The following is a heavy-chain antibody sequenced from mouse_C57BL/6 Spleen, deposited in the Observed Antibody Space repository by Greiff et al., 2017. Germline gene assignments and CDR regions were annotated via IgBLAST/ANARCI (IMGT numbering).Heavy chain of an antibody. Sequence: VHVKQSVAELVRPGASVKLSCTASGFNIKNTYMHWVKQRPEQGLEWIGRIDPANGNTKYAPKFQGKATITADTSSNTAYLQLSSLTSEDTAIYYCASPGRGLYYFDYWGQGTTLTVSS. D-gene: IGHD4-1*01. CDR3: ASPGRGLYYFDY. CDR1: GFNIKNTY. J-gene: IGHJ2*01. CDR2: IDPANGNT. V-gene: IGHV14-3*01.